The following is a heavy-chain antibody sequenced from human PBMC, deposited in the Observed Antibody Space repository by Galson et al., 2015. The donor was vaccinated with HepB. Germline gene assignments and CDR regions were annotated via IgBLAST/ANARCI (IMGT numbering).Heavy chain of an antibody. J-gene: IGHJ4*02. V-gene: IGHV3-33*08. Sequence: SLRLSCAASGFTFRNYGMHWVRQAPGKGLEWVALICYDGTNKYYADSVKGRFTISRDNSKNTLYLQMNSLRAEDTAVYYGVREFSGLYYFDYWGQGTLVTVSS. CDR3: VREFSGLYYFDY. D-gene: IGHD3-10*01. CDR1: GFTFRNYG. CDR2: ICYDGTNK.